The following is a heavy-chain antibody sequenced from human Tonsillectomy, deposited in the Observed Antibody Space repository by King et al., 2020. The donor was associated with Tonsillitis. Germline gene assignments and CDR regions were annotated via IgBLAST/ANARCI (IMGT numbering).Heavy chain of an antibody. CDR2: ISYDGNYK. CDR3: ASLYXSGTYFDY. Sequence: HVQLVESGGGVVQPGRSLRLSCAASGFTFSSYGMHWVRQAPGKGLEWITVISYDGNYKYYGDSVKGRFTISRDNSKNTMYLQMNNLRPEDTAVYYCASLYXSGTYFDYWGQGTLVTVSS. J-gene: IGHJ4*02. D-gene: IGHD3-10*01. CDR1: GFTFSSYG. V-gene: IGHV3-30*01.